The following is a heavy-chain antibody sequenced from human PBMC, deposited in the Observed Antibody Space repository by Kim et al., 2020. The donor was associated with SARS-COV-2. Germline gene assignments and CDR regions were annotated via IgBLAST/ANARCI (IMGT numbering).Heavy chain of an antibody. Sequence: KGRLTIARDKAKNTLYLQMNSLRAGDTAVYYCAKDPDSSAVITQDDAFDIWGQGTMVTVSS. V-gene: IGHV3-23*03. D-gene: IGHD3-22*01. CDR3: AKDPDSSAVITQDDAFDI. J-gene: IGHJ3*02.